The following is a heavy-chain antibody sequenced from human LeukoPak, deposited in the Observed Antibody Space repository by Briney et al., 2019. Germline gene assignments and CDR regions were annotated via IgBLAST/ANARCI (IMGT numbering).Heavy chain of an antibody. CDR2: IKEDGSEK. CDR1: GFTFSSYW. CDR3: ARSARLMKGVVEVTALDD. D-gene: IGHD3-3*01. Sequence: GGSLRLSCAASGFTFSSYWMSWVRQAPGKGLEWVANIKEDGSEKNYVDSVRGRFTISRDNAKNSVYLEMNSLRADDTAVYYCARSARLMKGVVEVTALDDWGQGTLVTVSS. V-gene: IGHV3-7*01. J-gene: IGHJ4*02.